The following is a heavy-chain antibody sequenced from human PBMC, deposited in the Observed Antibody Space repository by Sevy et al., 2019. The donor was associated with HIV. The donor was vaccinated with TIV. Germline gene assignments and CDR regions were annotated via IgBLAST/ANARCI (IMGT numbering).Heavy chain of an antibody. Sequence: GESLKISCVASGFTFPIYSVLWVRQAPGKGLEWLTLISYDGNYKYYADSVKGRFTISRDNSNNILCLQMSSLRVEDTALYFCARVAVEYCTNDCYHRFDHWGLGTLVTVSS. CDR3: ARVAVEYCTNDCYHRFDH. D-gene: IGHD2-8*01. CDR1: GFTFPIYS. J-gene: IGHJ4*02. CDR2: ISYDGNYK. V-gene: IGHV3-30*04.